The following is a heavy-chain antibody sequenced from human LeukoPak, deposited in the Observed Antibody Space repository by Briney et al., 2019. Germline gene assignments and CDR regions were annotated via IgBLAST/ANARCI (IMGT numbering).Heavy chain of an antibody. CDR3: ARDLRPANL. D-gene: IGHD1-7*01. J-gene: IGHJ4*02. CDR2: IHPASANT. CDR1: GYTFTEHF. Sequence: ASVKVSCKASGYTFTEHFIHWVRQAPGQGLQHMGWIHPASANTVYAQMFHGRVTLTRDTPATTTYMELSGLRSDDTAVYYCARDLRPANLWGQGTLVTVSS. V-gene: IGHV1-2*02.